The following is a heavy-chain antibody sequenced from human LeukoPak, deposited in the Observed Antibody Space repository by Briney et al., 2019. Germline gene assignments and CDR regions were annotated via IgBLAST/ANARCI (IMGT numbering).Heavy chain of an antibody. CDR3: ARGIGDSSGLANEYFDY. CDR2: IYYSGST. Sequence: SETLSLTCTVSGGSISSSSYYWGWIRQPPGKGLEWIGSIYYSGSTYYNPSLKSRVTISVDTSKNQFSLKLSSVTAADTAVYYCARGIGDSSGLANEYFDYWGQGTLVTVSS. D-gene: IGHD3-22*01. V-gene: IGHV4-39*07. J-gene: IGHJ4*02. CDR1: GGSISSSSYY.